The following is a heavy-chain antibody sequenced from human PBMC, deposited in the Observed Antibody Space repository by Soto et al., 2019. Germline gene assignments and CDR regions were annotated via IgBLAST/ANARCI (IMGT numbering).Heavy chain of an antibody. J-gene: IGHJ4*02. CDR1: GGTFSSYA. V-gene: IGHV1-69*13. D-gene: IGHD3-22*01. CDR2: IIPIFGTA. Sequence: WASVKVSCKASGGTFSSYAISWVRQAPGQGLEWMGGIIPIFGTANYAQKFQGRVTITADESTSTAYMELSSLRSEDTAVYYCARGEFGSHYYDSSGYYPFDYWGQGTLVTVSS. CDR3: ARGEFGSHYYDSSGYYPFDY.